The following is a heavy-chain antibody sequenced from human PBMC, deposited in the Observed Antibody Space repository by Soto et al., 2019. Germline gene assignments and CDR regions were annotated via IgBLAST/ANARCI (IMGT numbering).Heavy chain of an antibody. Sequence: EVQLVESGGGLVQPGGSLRLSCTASGFTFTDHSMNWVRHAPGKGLEWLSYINDISNAIHYADSVKGRFAMSRDNAKKTGFLQMNSLRGEDTGVYYCARDRPTTFSADLWGQGTVVTVSS. CDR3: ARDRPTTFSADL. CDR2: INDISNAI. CDR1: GFTFTDHS. V-gene: IGHV3-48*04. J-gene: IGHJ3*01. D-gene: IGHD5-12*01.